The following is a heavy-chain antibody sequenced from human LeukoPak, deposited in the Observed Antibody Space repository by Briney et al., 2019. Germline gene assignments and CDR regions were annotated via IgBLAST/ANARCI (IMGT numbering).Heavy chain of an antibody. Sequence: SVKVSCKASGGTFSRYAISWVRQAPGQGLEWMGGIIPMFGIANYAQKFQGRVTITADESTRTAYMELSSLRSEDTAVYYCARDRPYTGGWRGFDYWGQGTLATVSS. V-gene: IGHV1-69*13. CDR3: ARDRPYTGGWRGFDY. CDR1: GGTFSRYA. CDR2: IIPMFGIA. D-gene: IGHD6-19*01. J-gene: IGHJ4*02.